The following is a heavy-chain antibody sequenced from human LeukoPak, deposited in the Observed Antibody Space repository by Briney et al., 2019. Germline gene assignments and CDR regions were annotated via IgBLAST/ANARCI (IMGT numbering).Heavy chain of an antibody. CDR3: ARGGGYASPIGY. CDR1: GGSISTYY. CDR2: IYHSGST. Sequence: SETLSLTCTLSGGSISTYYWSWTRQPPGQGLEWIGYIYHSGSTNYNPSLKSRVTISVDTSKSQFSLKLSSVTAADTAVYYCARGGGYASPIGYWGQGALVTVSS. J-gene: IGHJ4*02. V-gene: IGHV4-59*01. D-gene: IGHD5-12*01.